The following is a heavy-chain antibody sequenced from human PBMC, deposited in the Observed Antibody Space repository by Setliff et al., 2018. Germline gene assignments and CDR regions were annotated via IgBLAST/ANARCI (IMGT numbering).Heavy chain of an antibody. J-gene: IGHJ1*01. CDR1: GFTFDDYG. Sequence: PGASLKISCAASGFTFDDYGMAWVRQAPGKGLEWVSGINWSGAGTGYADSVKGRFTVSRDNTNNSLYLQMNHLRAEDTALYYCARGGVAATAPNGLWGQGTLVTVSS. CDR3: ARGGVAATAPNGL. D-gene: IGHD6-13*01. V-gene: IGHV3-20*04. CDR2: INWSGAGT.